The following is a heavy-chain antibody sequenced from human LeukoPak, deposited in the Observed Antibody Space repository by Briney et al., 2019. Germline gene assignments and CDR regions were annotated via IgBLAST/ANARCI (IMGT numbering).Heavy chain of an antibody. CDR2: IYYSGST. D-gene: IGHD6-13*01. CDR1: GGSISSSSYY. CDR3: ARGAPSWIAAADCYYGMDV. V-gene: IGHV4-39*01. J-gene: IGHJ6*02. Sequence: SESLSLTCTVSGGSISSSSYYWGWIRQPPGKGLEWIGSIYYSGSTYYNPSLKSRVTISVDTSKTQFSLKLSSVTAADTAVYYCARGAPSWIAAADCYYGMDVWGQGTTVTVSS.